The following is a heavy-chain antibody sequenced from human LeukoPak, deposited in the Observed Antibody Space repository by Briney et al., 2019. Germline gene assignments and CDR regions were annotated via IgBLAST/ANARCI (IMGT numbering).Heavy chain of an antibody. Sequence: GRSLRLSCAASGFTFSSYAMHWVRQAPGKGLEWVAVISYDESNKYYADFVKGRFTISRDNSKNTLYLQMNSLRAEDTAVYYCASDYGDYGVIYYYGMDVWGKGTTVTVSS. CDR3: ASDYGDYGVIYYYGMDV. J-gene: IGHJ6*04. V-gene: IGHV3-30*04. CDR2: ISYDESNK. D-gene: IGHD4-17*01. CDR1: GFTFSSYA.